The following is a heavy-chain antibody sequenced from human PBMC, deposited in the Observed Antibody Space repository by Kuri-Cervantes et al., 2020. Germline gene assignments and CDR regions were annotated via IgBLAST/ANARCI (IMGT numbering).Heavy chain of an antibody. CDR2: IWYDGSNE. J-gene: IGHJ4*02. CDR1: GFTFSSYA. D-gene: IGHD3-10*01. Sequence: LSLTCAASGFTFSSYAMHWVRQAPGKGLEWVAVIWYDGSNEYYADSVKDRFTISRDNSKSTLYLQMNSLRAEDTAVYYCARDRGIITFDYWGQGILVTVSS. V-gene: IGHV3-33*08. CDR3: ARDRGIITFDY.